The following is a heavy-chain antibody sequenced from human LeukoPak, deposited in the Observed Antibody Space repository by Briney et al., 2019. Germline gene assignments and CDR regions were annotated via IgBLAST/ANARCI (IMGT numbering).Heavy chain of an antibody. Sequence: GESLKISCKGSGYSFTSYWIGWVRQMPGKGLEGMGIIYPGDSDTRYGPSFQGQVTISADKSISTAYLQWSSLKASDTAMYYCARRTLYSNFPSFDYWGQGTLVTVSS. J-gene: IGHJ4*02. CDR3: ARRTLYSNFPSFDY. D-gene: IGHD4-11*01. V-gene: IGHV5-51*01. CDR1: GYSFTSYW. CDR2: IYPGDSDT.